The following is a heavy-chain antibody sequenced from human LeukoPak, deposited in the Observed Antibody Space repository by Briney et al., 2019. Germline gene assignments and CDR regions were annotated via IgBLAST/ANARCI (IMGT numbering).Heavy chain of an antibody. CDR2: ISYEGSKQ. Sequence: GGSLRLSCAASGFTFSTYTMHWVREAPGKGLEWVALISYEGSKQNYADSVKGRFTISRDNSQNTLYLEMSGLRTEDTAVYYCARAPYTSGWYFAFDYWGQGTLVTVSS. J-gene: IGHJ4*02. CDR1: GFTFSTYT. CDR3: ARAPYTSGWYFAFDY. V-gene: IGHV3-30-3*01. D-gene: IGHD6-19*01.